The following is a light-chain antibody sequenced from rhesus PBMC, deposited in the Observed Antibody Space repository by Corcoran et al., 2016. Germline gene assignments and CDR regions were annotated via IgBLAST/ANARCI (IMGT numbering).Light chain of an antibody. J-gene: IGKJ2*01. Sequence: DIQMTQSPSSLSASVGDRVTITCRASQGISSYLAWYQQKPGKAHKLLIYKASTLQSGVPSRFSGSGSGTDFTLTISSLQPEDCATYYCQQRNSYPYSFGQGTKVEIK. CDR1: QGISSY. V-gene: IGKV1-25*01. CDR3: QQRNSYPYS. CDR2: KAS.